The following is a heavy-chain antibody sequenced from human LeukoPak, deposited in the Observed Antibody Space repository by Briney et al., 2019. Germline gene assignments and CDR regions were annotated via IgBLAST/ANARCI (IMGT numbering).Heavy chain of an antibody. CDR1: GGSFSGYY. D-gene: IGHD3-3*01. V-gene: IGHV4-34*01. J-gene: IGHJ4*02. Sequence: SETLSLTCAVYGGSFSGYYWSWIRQPPGKGLEWIGEINHSGSTNYNPSLKSRVTISVDTSKNQFSLKLSSVTAADTAVYYCARVQTGDFWSGYWGYYFDYWGQGTLVTVSS. CDR3: ARVQTGDFWSGYWGYYFDY. CDR2: INHSGST.